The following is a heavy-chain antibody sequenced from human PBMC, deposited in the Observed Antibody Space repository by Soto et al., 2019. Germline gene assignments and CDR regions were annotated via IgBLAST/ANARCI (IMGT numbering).Heavy chain of an antibody. CDR3: AKDQSSSPYSSGWFDP. CDR1: GFTFSSYA. D-gene: IGHD6-19*01. Sequence: GGSLRLSCAASGFTFSSYAMSWVRQAPGKGLEWVSAISGSGGSTYYADSVKGRFTISRDNSKNTLYLQMNSLRAEDTAVYYCAKDQSSSPYSSGWFDPWGQGTLVTV. V-gene: IGHV3-23*01. J-gene: IGHJ5*02. CDR2: ISGSGGST.